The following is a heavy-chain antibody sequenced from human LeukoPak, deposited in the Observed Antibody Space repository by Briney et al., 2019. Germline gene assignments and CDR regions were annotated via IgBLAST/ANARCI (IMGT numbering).Heavy chain of an antibody. D-gene: IGHD3-3*01. CDR2: INPNSGGT. J-gene: IGHJ5*02. CDR3: ARVRDYDFWSGPGFDP. CDR1: GYTFTGYY. V-gene: IGHV1-2*02. Sequence: ASVKVSCKASGYTFTGYYMHWVRQAPGQGLEWMGWINPNSGGTNYAQKFQGRVTMTRDTSISTAYMELSRLRSDDTAVYYCARVRDYDFWSGPGFDPWGQGTLVTVSS.